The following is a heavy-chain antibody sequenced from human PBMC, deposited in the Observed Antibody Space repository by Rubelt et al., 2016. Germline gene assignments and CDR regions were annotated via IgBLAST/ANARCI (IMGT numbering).Heavy chain of an antibody. J-gene: IGHJ1*01. CDR1: GFTFSSYR. CDR3: VKDGPMGGSTPFQH. V-gene: IGHV3-48*01. CDR2: ISSSSSTI. Sequence: EVQLVESGGGLVQPGGSLRLACAASGFTFSSYRMNWVRQDPGKGLEWVSYISSSSSTIYYADAVKGRFTIHRGKAKNSLYLQMNSLRAEDPAVYYCVKDGPMGGSTPFQHWGQGTLVTVSS. D-gene: IGHD3-16*01.